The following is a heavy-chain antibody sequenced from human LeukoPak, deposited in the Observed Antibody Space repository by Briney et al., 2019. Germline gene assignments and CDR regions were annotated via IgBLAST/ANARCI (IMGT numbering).Heavy chain of an antibody. CDR1: GGPFSGYY. Sequence: SDTLPLTCAVYGGPFSGYYWIWIRQPPGKGLEWMGEINHSGSTNYNPPLKSRVTISVDTSKNQFSLKLSSVTAADTAVYYCAGGAVAGTDDYWGQGTLVTVSS. CDR2: INHSGST. V-gene: IGHV4-34*01. CDR3: AGGAVAGTDDY. D-gene: IGHD6-19*01. J-gene: IGHJ4*02.